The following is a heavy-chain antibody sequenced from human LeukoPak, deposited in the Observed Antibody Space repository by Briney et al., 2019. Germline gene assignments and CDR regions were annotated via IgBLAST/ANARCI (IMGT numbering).Heavy chain of an antibody. CDR2: ITGSGDDT. Sequence: GGSLRLSCAASGFTFSNSVVSWVRQAPGKGLEWVSTITGSGDDTYYADSVKGRFTISRANSKDTLFLQVNSLGADDTAVYCCAKEFWDVWGQGTTVTVSS. V-gene: IGHV3-23*01. CDR3: AKEFWDV. J-gene: IGHJ6*02. CDR1: GFTFSNSV.